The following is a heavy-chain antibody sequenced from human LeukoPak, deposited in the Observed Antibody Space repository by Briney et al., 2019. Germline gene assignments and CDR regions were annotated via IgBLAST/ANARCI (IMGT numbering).Heavy chain of an antibody. CDR1: GFTFSKSW. CDR3: ATWSSGWQFDF. V-gene: IGHV3-7*05. CDR2: IKEDGGDK. D-gene: IGHD6-19*01. J-gene: IGHJ4*02. Sequence: GGSLRLSCAAFGFTFSKSWMTWARQAPGRGLQWVAHIKEDGGDKYYVDSVEGRFTISRDNDKTSVYLQMNSLRAEDTAVYYCATWSSGWQFDFWGQGTLVSVSS.